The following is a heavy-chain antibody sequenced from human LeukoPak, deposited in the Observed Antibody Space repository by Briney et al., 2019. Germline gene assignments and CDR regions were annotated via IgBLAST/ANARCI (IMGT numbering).Heavy chain of an antibody. Sequence: ASVKVSCKASGYTFTGYYMHWVRQAPGQGLEWMGWISPNSGGTNYAQKFQGRVTMTRDTSISTAYMELSRLRSDDTAVYYCARSLSYSSSWANWFDPWGQGTLVTVSS. CDR1: GYTFTGYY. J-gene: IGHJ5*02. D-gene: IGHD6-13*01. CDR3: ARSLSYSSSWANWFDP. CDR2: ISPNSGGT. V-gene: IGHV1-2*02.